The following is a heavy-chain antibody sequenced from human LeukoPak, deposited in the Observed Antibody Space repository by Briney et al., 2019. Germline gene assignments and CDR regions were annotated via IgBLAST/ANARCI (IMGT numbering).Heavy chain of an antibody. CDR3: ARGPSYYYDSSGTDY. CDR2: ISYDGSNK. V-gene: IGHV3-30*19. D-gene: IGHD3-22*01. Sequence: GGSLRLSCAASGFTFSSYGMHWVRQAPGKGLEWVAVISYDGSNKYYADSVKGRFTISRDNSKNTLYLQMNSLRAEDTAVYYCARGPSYYYDSSGTDYWGQGTLVTVSS. J-gene: IGHJ4*02. CDR1: GFTFSSYG.